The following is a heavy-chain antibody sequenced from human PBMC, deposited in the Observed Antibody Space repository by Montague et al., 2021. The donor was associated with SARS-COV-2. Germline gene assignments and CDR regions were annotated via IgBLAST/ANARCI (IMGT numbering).Heavy chain of an antibody. CDR3: ASMVRAQAYYFDY. V-gene: IGHV4-39*01. CDR1: GGSISSSSYY. D-gene: IGHD3-10*01. J-gene: IGHJ4*02. Sequence: SETLSLTCTVSGGSISSSSYYWGWIRQPPGKGLEWIGSIFYSGSTDYNPSLKSRVTISVDTSKNQFSLKLSSVTAADTAVYYCASMVRAQAYYFDYWGQGTLVTASS. CDR2: IFYSGST.